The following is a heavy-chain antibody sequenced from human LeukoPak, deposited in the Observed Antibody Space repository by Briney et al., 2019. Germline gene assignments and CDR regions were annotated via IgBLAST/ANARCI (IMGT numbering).Heavy chain of an antibody. V-gene: IGHV3-73*01. J-gene: IGHJ4*02. D-gene: IGHD2-21*01. CDR1: GFTFSGSA. CDR2: IRTKTNNYAT. CDR3: MSMSVQYCFGDCYGRS. Sequence: GGSLRLSCAASGFTFSGSAMHWVRQASGRGLEWVGRIRTKTNNYATAYAASVNGKFTVSRDDSKNTAYLQMNSLRTEDTAIYYCMSMSVQYCFGDCYGRSWGQGTLVTVSS.